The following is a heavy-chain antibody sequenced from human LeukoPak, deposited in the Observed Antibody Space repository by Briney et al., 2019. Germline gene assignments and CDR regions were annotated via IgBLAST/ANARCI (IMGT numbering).Heavy chain of an antibody. V-gene: IGHV3-48*04. CDR3: ARDHRYAFDN. Sequence: GGSLRLSCAASGFTFSDYSMNWVCQAPGKGLEWISYVGISSGNTKYADSAKGRFTISGDSAKNSVFLQMNSLRVEDMAVYYCARDHRYAFDNWGQGTLVTVSS. CDR2: VGISSGNT. J-gene: IGHJ4*02. D-gene: IGHD5-12*01. CDR1: GFTFSDYS.